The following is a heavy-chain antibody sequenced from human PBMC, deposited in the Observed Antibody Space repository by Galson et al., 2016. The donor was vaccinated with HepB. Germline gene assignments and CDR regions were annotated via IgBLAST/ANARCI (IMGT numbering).Heavy chain of an antibody. Sequence: SLRLSCAASGFAFRNYAMNWVRQAPGKGLEWVSSISGSGSRTFYAGSVKGRFTISRDNSNDPLYLQMTSLRDEDKALYYCAKDLSNIVVVPAAMGDYLQSDGMDVWGQGTTVTISS. CDR1: GFAFRNYA. CDR3: AKDLSNIVVVPAAMGDYLQSDGMDV. V-gene: IGHV3-23*01. J-gene: IGHJ6*02. CDR2: ISGSGSRT. D-gene: IGHD2-2*01.